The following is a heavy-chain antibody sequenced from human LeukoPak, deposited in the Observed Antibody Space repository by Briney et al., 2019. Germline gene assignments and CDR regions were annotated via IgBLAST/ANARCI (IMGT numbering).Heavy chain of an antibody. J-gene: IGHJ6*03. Sequence: GESLKISCKGSGYSFTSYWIGWVRQMPGKGLEWMGIIYPGDSDTRYSPSFQGQVTISADKSISTAYLQWSSLKASDTAMYYCARHARYYYDSSGYRYYYDYYMDVWGKGTTVTVSS. D-gene: IGHD3-22*01. CDR3: ARHARYYYDSSGYRYYYDYYMDV. V-gene: IGHV5-51*01. CDR2: IYPGDSDT. CDR1: GYSFTSYW.